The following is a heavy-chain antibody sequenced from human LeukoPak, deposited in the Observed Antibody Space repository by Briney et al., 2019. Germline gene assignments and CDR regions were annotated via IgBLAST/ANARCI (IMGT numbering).Heavy chain of an antibody. V-gene: IGHV4-34*01. CDR1: GGSFSGYY. J-gene: IGHJ4*02. Sequence: SETLSLTCSVYGGSFSGYYWSWIRQPPGKGQEWIGEIIHSGNINYNPSLKSRVTISVDTSKNQFSLKLTSVTAADTAVYYCARGSGASWYVDYWGQGTLVTVSP. CDR3: ARGSGASWYVDY. CDR2: IIHSGNI. D-gene: IGHD2-2*01.